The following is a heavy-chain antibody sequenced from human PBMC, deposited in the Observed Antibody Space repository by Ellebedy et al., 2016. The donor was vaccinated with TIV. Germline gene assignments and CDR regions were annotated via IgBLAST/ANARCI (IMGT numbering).Heavy chain of an antibody. V-gene: IGHV1-18*01. D-gene: IGHD4-17*01. CDR3: ARDDYGDRYGMDV. Sequence: ASVKVSCXASGYTFTSFGFSWVRQAPAQGLEWMGRVSGYNGNTNYAQKLQGRVTMTTDTSTSTAYMELRSLISDDTAVYYCARDDYGDRYGMDVWGQGTTVTVSS. J-gene: IGHJ6*02. CDR2: VSGYNGNT. CDR1: GYTFTSFG.